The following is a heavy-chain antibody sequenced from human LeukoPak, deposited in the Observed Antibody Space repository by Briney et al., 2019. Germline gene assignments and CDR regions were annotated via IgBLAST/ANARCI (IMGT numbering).Heavy chain of an antibody. CDR3: ASLGSAAVAGLGTDY. CDR1: GGTFSSYA. V-gene: IGHV1-69*04. J-gene: IGHJ4*02. CDR2: IIPIFGIA. Sequence: SVKVSCKASGGTFSSYAISWVRQAPAQGLEWMGRIIPIFGIANYAQKFQGRVTITADKSTSTAYMELSSLRSEDTAVYYCASLGSAAVAGLGTDYWGQGTLVTVSS. D-gene: IGHD6-19*01.